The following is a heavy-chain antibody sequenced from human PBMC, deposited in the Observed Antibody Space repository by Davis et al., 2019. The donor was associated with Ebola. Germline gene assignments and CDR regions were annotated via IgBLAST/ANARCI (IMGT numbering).Heavy chain of an antibody. CDR2: INEDGSET. J-gene: IGHJ4*02. Sequence: GESLKISCAASGFTFSSYWMTWVRQAPGRGLEWVANINEDGSETSYVDSVKGRFTISRDNSKNTLYLQMNSLRAEDTAVYYCARRTPGPDYWGQGTLVTVSS. CDR1: GFTFSSYW. V-gene: IGHV3-7*01. D-gene: IGHD1-14*01. CDR3: ARRTPGPDY.